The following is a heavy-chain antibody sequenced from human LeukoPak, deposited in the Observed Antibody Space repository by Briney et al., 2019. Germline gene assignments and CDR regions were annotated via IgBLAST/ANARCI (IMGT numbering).Heavy chain of an antibody. CDR2: IYPGDSDT. CDR1: GYSFTSYW. D-gene: IGHD4-17*01. V-gene: IGHV5-51*01. J-gene: IGHJ4*02. CDR3: ARPTELYGDYSYFDY. Sequence: GESLKISCKGSGYSFTSYWIGWVRQMPGKGLEWMGIIYPGDSDTRYSPSFQGQVTISADKSISTAYLQWSSLKASDTAMYYCARPTELYGDYSYFDYWGQGTPVTVSS.